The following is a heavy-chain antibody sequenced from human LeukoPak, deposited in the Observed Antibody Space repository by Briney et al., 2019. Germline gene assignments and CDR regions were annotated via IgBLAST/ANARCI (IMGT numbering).Heavy chain of an antibody. V-gene: IGHV3-7*01. J-gene: IGHJ4*02. D-gene: IGHD4-23*01. CDR2: IKEDGSEI. Sequence: PGRSLRLSCAASGFTFSSYAMSWVRQAPGKGLEWVANIKEDGSEINYVDSVKGRFTISRDNAKNSLFLQMNSLRVEDTAVYYCARDRGYSSFDYWGQGTLVTVSS. CDR3: ARDRGYSSFDY. CDR1: GFTFSSYA.